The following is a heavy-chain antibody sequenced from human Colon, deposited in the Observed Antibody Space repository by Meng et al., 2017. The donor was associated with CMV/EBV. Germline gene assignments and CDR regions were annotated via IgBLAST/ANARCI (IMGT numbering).Heavy chain of an antibody. CDR3: AKDIRFCTGGPCYGWFDP. J-gene: IGHJ5*02. D-gene: IGHD2-8*02. Sequence: FTCSSYSSSWVRQAPGKGLDWVSSISASGGNTYYSDSVKGRFTISRDNSKDTVYLQMNSLRAEDTAIYYCAKDIRFCTGGPCYGWFDPWGQGTLVTVSS. CDR2: ISASGGNT. CDR1: FTCSSYS. V-gene: IGHV3-23*01.